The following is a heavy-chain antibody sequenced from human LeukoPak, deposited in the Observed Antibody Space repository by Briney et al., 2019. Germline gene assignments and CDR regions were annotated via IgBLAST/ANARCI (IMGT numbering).Heavy chain of an antibody. D-gene: IGHD3-10*01. CDR2: IKQDGSEK. CDR1: GFTFSSYS. J-gene: IGHJ4*02. V-gene: IGHV3-7*03. Sequence: GGSLRLSCAASGFTFSSYSMNWVRQAPGEGLEWMASIKQDGSEKYSVDSVKGRFTISRDNAKNSLYLQMNSLRVEDTAVYYCVRESVSGNFDYWGQGTLVTVSS. CDR3: VRESVSGNFDY.